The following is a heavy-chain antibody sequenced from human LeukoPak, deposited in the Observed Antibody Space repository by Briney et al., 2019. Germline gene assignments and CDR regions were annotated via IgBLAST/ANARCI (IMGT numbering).Heavy chain of an antibody. D-gene: IGHD5-18*01. J-gene: IGHJ3*02. V-gene: IGHV1-18*01. Sequence: ASVKVSCKSSGYTFATYGIIWVRQAPGQGLEWMGWISANNGNTNYTQKVQGRVTMTTDTSTSTAYLELRSLRSDDTAVYYCASGYSNWDNGFDMWGQGTMVIVSS. CDR3: ASGYSNWDNGFDM. CDR1: GYTFATYG. CDR2: ISANNGNT.